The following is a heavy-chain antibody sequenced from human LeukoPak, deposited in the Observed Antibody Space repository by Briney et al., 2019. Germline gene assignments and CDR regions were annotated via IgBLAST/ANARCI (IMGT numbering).Heavy chain of an antibody. Sequence: GGSLRLSCAASGFTFSRDSMNWVRLAPGKGLEWVSYISRSSSILYYADSVKGRFTISRDNAKNSLYLQMNSLRDEDTAVYYCARDHSSSWTFDYWGQGTLVTVSS. D-gene: IGHD6-13*01. CDR3: ARDHSSSWTFDY. CDR2: ISRSSSIL. CDR1: GFTFSRDS. J-gene: IGHJ4*02. V-gene: IGHV3-48*02.